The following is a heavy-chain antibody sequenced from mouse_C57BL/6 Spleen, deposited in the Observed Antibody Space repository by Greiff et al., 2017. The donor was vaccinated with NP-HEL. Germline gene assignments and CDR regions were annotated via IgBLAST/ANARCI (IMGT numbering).Heavy chain of an antibody. V-gene: IGHV1-53*01. Sequence: QVQLQQPGTELVKPGASVKLSCKASGYTFTSYWMHWVKQRPGQGLEWIGNINPSNGGTNYNEKFKSKATLTVDKSSSTAYMQFSSLTSEDSAVSYCASRLRPDYCAMDYWGQGTSVTVSS. CDR1: GYTFTSYW. J-gene: IGHJ4*01. CDR3: ASRLRPDYCAMDY. CDR2: INPSNGGT.